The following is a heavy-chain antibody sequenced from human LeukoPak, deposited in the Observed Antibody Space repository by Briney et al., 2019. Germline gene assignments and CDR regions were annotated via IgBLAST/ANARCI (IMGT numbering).Heavy chain of an antibody. J-gene: IGHJ5*02. CDR1: GGSFSGYY. V-gene: IGHV4-34*01. D-gene: IGHD6-19*01. CDR3: ARRYSSGWGPGKTNWFDP. CDR2: INHSGST. Sequence: PSETLSLTCAVYGGSFSGYYWSWIRQPPGKGLEWIGEINHSGSTNYNPSLKSRVTISVDTSKNQFSLKLSSVTAADTAVYYCARRYSSGWGPGKTNWFDPWGQGTLVTVSS.